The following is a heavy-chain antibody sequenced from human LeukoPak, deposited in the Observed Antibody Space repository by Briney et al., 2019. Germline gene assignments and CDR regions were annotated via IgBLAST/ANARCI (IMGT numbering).Heavy chain of an antibody. Sequence: ASVKVSCKASGGTFSSYAISWVRQAPGQGLEWMGGIIPIFSTANYAQKFQGRVTITADKSTSTAYMELSSLRSEDTAVYYCATSDYGGNSNAFDIWGQGTMVTVSS. CDR1: GGTFSSYA. CDR3: ATSDYGGNSNAFDI. J-gene: IGHJ3*02. CDR2: IIPIFSTA. D-gene: IGHD4-23*01. V-gene: IGHV1-69*06.